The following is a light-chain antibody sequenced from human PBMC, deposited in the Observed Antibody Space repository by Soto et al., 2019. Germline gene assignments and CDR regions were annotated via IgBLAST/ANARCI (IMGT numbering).Light chain of an antibody. CDR3: QQRSNLPPLT. J-gene: IGKJ4*01. V-gene: IGKV3-11*01. Sequence: EIVLTQSPATLSLSPGKRATLSCRASQSVSRYLAWYQQKPGQAPRLLIYDASNRATGIPARFSGNGSGTDFTLTISSLEPEDFGVYYCQQRSNLPPLTFGGGTKVEIK. CDR1: QSVSRY. CDR2: DAS.